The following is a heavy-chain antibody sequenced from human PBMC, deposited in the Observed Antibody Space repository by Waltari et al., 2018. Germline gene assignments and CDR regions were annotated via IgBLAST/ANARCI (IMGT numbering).Heavy chain of an antibody. J-gene: IGHJ4*02. CDR2: FIPIFGTA. Sequence: QVQLVQSGAEVKKPGSSVKVSCKASGGTFSSYAISWARQAPGQGLEWMGGFIPIFGTANYAQKFKGRVTITADESTSTAYMELSSLRSEDTAVYYCARPAAYCGGDCPRSLDYWGQGTLVTVSS. CDR3: ARPAAYCGGDCPRSLDY. D-gene: IGHD2-21*02. V-gene: IGHV1-69*12. CDR1: GGTFSSYA.